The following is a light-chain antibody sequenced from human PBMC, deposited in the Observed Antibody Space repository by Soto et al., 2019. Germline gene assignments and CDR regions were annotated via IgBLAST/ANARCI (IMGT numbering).Light chain of an antibody. CDR2: DAS. J-gene: IGKJ1*01. Sequence: LQMTQSPSTLSASVGDRVTTTCRASQSCRNSLAWYQQKSGKAPTLLIYDASTLQSGVPSRFSGSGSGTEFSLTISSLQPEDFATYYCLCYITYPWTFGQGTKVDI. CDR3: LCYITYPWT. CDR1: QSCRNS. V-gene: IGKV1-5*01.